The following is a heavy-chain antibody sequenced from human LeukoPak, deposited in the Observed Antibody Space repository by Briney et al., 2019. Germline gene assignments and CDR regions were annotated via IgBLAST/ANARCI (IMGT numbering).Heavy chain of an antibody. CDR1: GYTFTGYY. J-gene: IGHJ4*02. D-gene: IGHD2-15*01. CDR3: TRGSACSGGNCYSD. V-gene: IGHV1-2*06. CDR2: INPNSGDT. Sequence: AXVKVSCKASGYTFTGYYIHWVRQAPGQGLEWMGRINPNSGDTNYAQKFQGRVTMTRDTSISTAYMELSRLRSDDTAVYYCTRGSACSGGNCYSDWGQGTLVTVSS.